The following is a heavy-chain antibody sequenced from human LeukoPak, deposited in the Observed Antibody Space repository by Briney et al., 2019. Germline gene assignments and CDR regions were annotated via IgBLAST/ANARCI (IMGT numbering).Heavy chain of an antibody. J-gene: IGHJ3*02. Sequence: SETQSLTCTVSGYSMSSGYYGGWIRQPPGKGLEWIGSIYHSGSTYYNPSLKSRVTISVDTSKNQFSLKLSSVTAADTAAYYCARFSTGSGYDYDPDAFVIWGQGTMVTVSS. D-gene: IGHD5-12*01. V-gene: IGHV4-38-2*02. CDR3: ARFSTGSGYDYDPDAFVI. CDR1: GYSMSSGYY. CDR2: IYHSGST.